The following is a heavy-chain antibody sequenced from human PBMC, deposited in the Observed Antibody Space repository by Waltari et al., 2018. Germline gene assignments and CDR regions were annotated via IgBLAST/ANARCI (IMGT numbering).Heavy chain of an antibody. CDR3: ARSSSTGYSSGWPDY. J-gene: IGHJ4*02. V-gene: IGHV4-59*01. Sequence: QVQLQESGPGLVKPSETLSLTCTVSGGSISSYYWSWIRQPPGKGLEWIGYIYYSGSTNYNPSPKGRVTISVDTSKNQFSLKLSSVTAADTAVYYCARSSSTGYSSGWPDYWGQGTLVTVSS. CDR1: GGSISSYY. D-gene: IGHD6-19*01. CDR2: IYYSGST.